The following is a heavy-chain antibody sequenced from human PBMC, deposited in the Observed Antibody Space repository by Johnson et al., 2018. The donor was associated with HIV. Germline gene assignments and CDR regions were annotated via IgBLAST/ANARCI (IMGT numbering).Heavy chain of an antibody. CDR1: RFTFSDYY. CDR3: ARVGANFDAFDI. J-gene: IGHJ3*02. CDR2: ISSSGSNI. Sequence: QMLLVESGGGLVKPGGSLRLSCAASRFTFSDYYMSWIRQAPGKGLEWVSYISSSGSNIYKADSVKGRFTISRDNAKNSLFLQMNSLRAEDTAVYYCARVGANFDAFDIWGQGTMVTVSS. D-gene: IGHD4/OR15-4a*01. V-gene: IGHV3-11*04.